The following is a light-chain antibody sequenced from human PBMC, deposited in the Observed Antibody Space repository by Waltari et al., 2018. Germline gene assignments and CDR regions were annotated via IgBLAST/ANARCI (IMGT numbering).Light chain of an antibody. V-gene: IGKV1-33*01. CDR1: QDINNY. J-gene: IGKJ4*01. Sequence: DIQMTQSPSSLSASVGDRVTITCRASQDINNYLSWYQQKPGKAPKPLIYSATSLETGLPSRFSGSRSGTDYIFSISSLQPEDIATYFCQQYNSYPPTFGGGTRVEIK. CDR2: SAT. CDR3: QQYNSYPPT.